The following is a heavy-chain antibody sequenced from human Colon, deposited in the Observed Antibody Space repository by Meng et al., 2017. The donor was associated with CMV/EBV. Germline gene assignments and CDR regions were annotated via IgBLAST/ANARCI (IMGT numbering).Heavy chain of an antibody. CDR2: LYSGGTT. CDR3: ARGGPFMNDAIDI. Sequence: CKACGFSVSVHYMNWVRQAPGKGLEWVSVLYSGGTTIYLDSVKGRFSFSRDTSKNTVDLQMNFLRVEDTAVYYCARGGPFMNDAIDIWGQGTMVTVSS. D-gene: IGHD3-16*01. CDR1: GFSVSVHY. V-gene: IGHV3-53*01. J-gene: IGHJ3*02.